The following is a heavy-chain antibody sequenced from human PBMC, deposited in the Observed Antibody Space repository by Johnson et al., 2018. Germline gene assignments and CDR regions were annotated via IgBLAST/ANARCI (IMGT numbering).Heavy chain of an antibody. CDR3: VRDDDTSSHSSRFHY. D-gene: IGHD6-13*01. V-gene: IGHV3-33*08. J-gene: IGHJ4*02. CDR2: IWSRGRGE. CDR1: GFTFRSYA. Sequence: VQLVESGGGVVQPGRSLRLSCAASGFTFRSYAMDWVRQAPGKGLEWVGVIWSRGRGEYYADSVKGRFTITRYNSRNMVFLQMNSLKAEDTALYYCVRDDDTSSHSSRFHYWGQGTLVTVPS.